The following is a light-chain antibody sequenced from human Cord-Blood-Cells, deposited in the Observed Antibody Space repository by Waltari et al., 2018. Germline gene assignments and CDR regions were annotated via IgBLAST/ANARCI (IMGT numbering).Light chain of an antibody. J-gene: IGKJ2*01. CDR2: GAS. CDR3: QQYNNWPYT. Sequence: EIVMTQSPATLSVSPGESATLPCRASQSVSSNLAWYQQKPGQAPRLLSYGASTRATGIPARFSCSGSGTEFTLTISSLQSEDFAVYYCQQYNNWPYTFGQGTKLEIK. V-gene: IGKV3-15*01. CDR1: QSVSSN.